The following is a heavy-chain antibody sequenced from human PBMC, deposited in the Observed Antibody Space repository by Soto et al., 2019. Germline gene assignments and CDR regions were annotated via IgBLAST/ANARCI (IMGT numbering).Heavy chain of an antibody. J-gene: IGHJ5*02. CDR3: AGLVRALGRRFDT. CDR1: GYTFTSYG. CDR2: ISVYNGNT. D-gene: IGHD2-21*01. V-gene: IGHV1-18*01. Sequence: QVQLVQSGAEVKKPGASVKVSCKASGYTFTSYGISWVRQAPGQGLEWMGRISVYNGNTNYAQKPQGRLSMTTDTSTITASMELSSLKSAGAGVGYWAGLVRALGRRFDTGSQGTLVTVTS.